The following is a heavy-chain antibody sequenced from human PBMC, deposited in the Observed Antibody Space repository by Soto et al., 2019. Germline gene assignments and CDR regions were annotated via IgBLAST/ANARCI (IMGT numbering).Heavy chain of an antibody. Sequence: QVQLVQSGAEVKKPGSSVKVSCKASGDTFSSYAISWVRQAPGQGLEWMGGIIPISGTANYAQKFQGRVTITADEATSTAYRELSSLRSEDTAVYYCAREKYDILTGYRTYSFDYWGQGTLVTVSS. CDR2: IIPISGTA. D-gene: IGHD3-9*01. CDR1: GDTFSSYA. V-gene: IGHV1-69*01. CDR3: AREKYDILTGYRTYSFDY. J-gene: IGHJ4*02.